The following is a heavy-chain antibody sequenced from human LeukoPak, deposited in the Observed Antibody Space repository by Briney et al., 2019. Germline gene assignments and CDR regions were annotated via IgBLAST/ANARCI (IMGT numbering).Heavy chain of an antibody. Sequence: SETLSLTCTVSGGSISSSSYYWSWIRQPPGKGLEWIGYIYYSGSTNYNPSLKSRVTISVDTSKNQFSLKLSSVTAANTAVYYCARDNVLWSYYYGSGSYYKRESHMDVWGKGTTVTISS. J-gene: IGHJ6*03. V-gene: IGHV4-61*01. CDR3: ARDNVLWSYYYGSGSYYKRESHMDV. D-gene: IGHD3-10*01. CDR1: GGSISSSSYY. CDR2: IYYSGST.